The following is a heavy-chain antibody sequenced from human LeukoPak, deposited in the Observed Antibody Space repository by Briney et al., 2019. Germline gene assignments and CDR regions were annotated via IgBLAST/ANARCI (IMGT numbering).Heavy chain of an antibody. CDR2: IYYSGST. J-gene: IGHJ6*03. CDR1: GGSISSYY. Sequence: NPSETLSLTCTVSGGSISSYYWSWIRQPPGKGLEWIGYIYYSGSTYYNPSLKSRVPISVDTSKNQFSLKLSSVTAADTAVYYCAREYSSPPIDYYYYMDVWGKGTTVTVSS. CDR3: AREYSSPPIDYYYYMDV. V-gene: IGHV4-59*06. D-gene: IGHD6-6*01.